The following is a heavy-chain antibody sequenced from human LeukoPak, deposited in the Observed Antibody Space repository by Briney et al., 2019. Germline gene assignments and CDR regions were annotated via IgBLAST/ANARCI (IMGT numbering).Heavy chain of an antibody. J-gene: IGHJ5*02. CDR2: IIGSGGSR. D-gene: IGHD4-23*01. V-gene: IGHV3-23*01. CDR3: AKDERATVAHTWFDP. CDR1: GFNFSRYA. Sequence: GGSLRLSCAASGFNFSRYAMTWVRQAPGKGLEWVSAIIGSGGSRYYADSVKGRFTISRDNSKNTLYLQMNRLRADDTAVYYCAKDERATVAHTWFDPWGQGTLVTVSS.